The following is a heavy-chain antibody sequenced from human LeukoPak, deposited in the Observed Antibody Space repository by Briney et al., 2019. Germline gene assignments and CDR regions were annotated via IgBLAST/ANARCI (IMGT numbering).Heavy chain of an antibody. D-gene: IGHD3-22*01. J-gene: IGHJ4*02. CDR2: IYYSGGT. CDR1: GDSISSYY. Sequence: SETLSLTCTVSGDSISSYYWSWIRQPPGKGLEWIGSIYYSGGTYYNPSLKSRVTISVDTSKNQFSLKLSSVTAADTAVYYCASSYDSSGYYVDYWGQGTLVTVSS. V-gene: IGHV4-59*01. CDR3: ASSYDSSGYYVDY.